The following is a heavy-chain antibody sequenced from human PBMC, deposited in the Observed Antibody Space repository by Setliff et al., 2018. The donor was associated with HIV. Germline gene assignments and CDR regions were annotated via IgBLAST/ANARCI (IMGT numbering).Heavy chain of an antibody. V-gene: IGHV4-38-2*02. CDR2: IYYSGST. CDR3: ARGGAHYYGSGSYYNWFDP. Sequence: SETLSLTCTVSTDPITTPYYWGWIRQPPGKGLEWIGNIYYSGSTYYNPSLKSRVTISVDTSKNQFSLKLSSVTAADTATYYCARGGAHYYGSGSYYNWFDPWGQGTLVTVSS. J-gene: IGHJ5*02. CDR1: TDPITTPYY. D-gene: IGHD3-10*01.